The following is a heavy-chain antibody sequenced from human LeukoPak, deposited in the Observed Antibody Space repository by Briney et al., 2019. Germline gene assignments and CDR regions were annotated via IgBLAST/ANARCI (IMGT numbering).Heavy chain of an antibody. CDR3: ARQQLYYYYYMDV. CDR2: IYPGDSDT. V-gene: IGHV5-51*01. Sequence: GESLKISCQGSGYSFTSYWIGWVRQMPGKGLEWMGIIYPGDSDTRYSPSFQGQVTILADKSISTAYLQWSSLKASDTAMYYCARQQLYYYYYMDVWGKGTTVTVSS. D-gene: IGHD6-13*01. J-gene: IGHJ6*03. CDR1: GYSFTSYW.